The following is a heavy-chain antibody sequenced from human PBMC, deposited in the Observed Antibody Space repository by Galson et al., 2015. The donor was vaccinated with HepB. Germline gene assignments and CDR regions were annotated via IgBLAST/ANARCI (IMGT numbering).Heavy chain of an antibody. V-gene: IGHV3-23*01. CDR3: AKVFPEKTDGWYRQALYYFDS. Sequence: SLRLSCAASGFTFSYYAMAWVRQAPGKGLEWISAITPSGDNTYSADSMKGRFFISRDNSQNTLFLQMNSLREDDTAIYFCAKVFPEKTDGWYRQALYYFDSWGQGTRVTVSS. J-gene: IGHJ4*02. CDR2: ITPSGDNT. D-gene: IGHD6-19*01. CDR1: GFTFSYYA.